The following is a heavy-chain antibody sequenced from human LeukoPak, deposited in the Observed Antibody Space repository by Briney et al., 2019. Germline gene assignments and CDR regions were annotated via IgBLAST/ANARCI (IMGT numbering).Heavy chain of an antibody. D-gene: IGHD2-2*03. V-gene: IGHV4-34*01. CDR3: ARVGMGIVVVPAANAPAMDV. CDR2: INHSGST. J-gene: IGHJ6*02. CDR1: GGSSSGYY. Sequence: SETLSLTCAVYGGSSSGYYWSWIRQPPGKGLEWIGEINHSGSTNYNPSLKSRVTISVDTSKNQFSLKLSSVTAADTAVYYCARVGMGIVVVPAANAPAMDVWGQGTTVTVSS.